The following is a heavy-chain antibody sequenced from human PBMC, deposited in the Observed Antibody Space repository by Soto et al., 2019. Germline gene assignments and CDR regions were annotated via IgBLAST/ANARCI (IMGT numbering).Heavy chain of an antibody. Sequence: GGSLRLSCAASGFTFSNAWMSWVRQAPGKGLEWVGRIKSKADGGTTDYAAPVKGRFTISRDDSKNTLYLQMNSLKTEDTAVYYCTTGLLYSSSWSFFDYWGQGTLVTVSS. D-gene: IGHD6-13*01. CDR1: GFTFSNAW. J-gene: IGHJ4*02. CDR3: TTGLLYSSSWSFFDY. V-gene: IGHV3-15*01. CDR2: IKSKADGGTT.